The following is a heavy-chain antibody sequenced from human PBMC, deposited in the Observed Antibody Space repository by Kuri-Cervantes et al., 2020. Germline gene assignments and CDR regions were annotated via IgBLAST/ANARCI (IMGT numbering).Heavy chain of an antibody. V-gene: IGHV1-3*01. CDR1: GYTFTSYA. D-gene: IGHD6-19*01. J-gene: IGHJ6*02. Sequence: ASVKVSCKASGYTFTSYAMHWVRQAPGQRLEWMGWINAGNGNIEYSQKFQGRVTITRDTSASTAYMELSSLRSEDTAVYYCAREGIAVAWYAYYYYGMDVWGQGTTVTVSS. CDR3: AREGIAVAWYAYYYYGMDV. CDR2: INAGNGNI.